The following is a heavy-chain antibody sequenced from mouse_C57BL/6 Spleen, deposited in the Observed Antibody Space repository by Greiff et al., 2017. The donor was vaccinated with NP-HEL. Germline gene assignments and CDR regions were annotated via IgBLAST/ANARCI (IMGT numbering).Heavy chain of an antibody. D-gene: IGHD1-1*01. CDR3: AREGFTTVVAPGFAY. J-gene: IGHJ3*01. Sequence: QVQLQQPGAELVRPGSSVKLSCKASGYTFTSYWMHWVKQRPIQGLEWIGNIDPSDSETHYNQKFKDKATLTVDKSSSTAYMQLSSLTSEDSAVYDCAREGFTTVVAPGFAYWGQGTLVTVSA. CDR2: IDPSDSET. CDR1: GYTFTSYW. V-gene: IGHV1-52*01.